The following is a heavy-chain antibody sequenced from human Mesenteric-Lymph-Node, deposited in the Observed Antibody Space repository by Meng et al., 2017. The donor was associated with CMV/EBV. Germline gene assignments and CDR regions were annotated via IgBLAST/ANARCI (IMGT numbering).Heavy chain of an antibody. CDR1: GFRLSDYW. CDR3: TRSDWFDR. CDR2: FKYDGTSR. V-gene: IGHV3-74*01. J-gene: IGHJ5*02. Sequence: RRVACTVSGFRLSDYWMHWVRQHPGKGLVWVSRFKYDGTSRTYADFVKGRFTMSRDNAKRTLYLQLNSLRAEDTAVYYCTRSDWFDRWGQGTLVTVSS.